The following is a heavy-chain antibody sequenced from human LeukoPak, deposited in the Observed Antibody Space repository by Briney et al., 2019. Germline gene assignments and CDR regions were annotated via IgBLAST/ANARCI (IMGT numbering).Heavy chain of an antibody. V-gene: IGHV4-39*07. D-gene: IGHD4-17*01. CDR1: GGSISGSSYY. J-gene: IGHJ4*02. CDR2: IYYSGST. Sequence: SETLSLTCTVSGGSISGSSYYWGWIRQPPGKGLEWIGSIYYSGSTYYNPSLKSRVTISVDRSKNQFSLKLSSVTAADTAVYYCASTNDYGDSYFDYWGQGTLVTVSS. CDR3: ASTNDYGDSYFDY.